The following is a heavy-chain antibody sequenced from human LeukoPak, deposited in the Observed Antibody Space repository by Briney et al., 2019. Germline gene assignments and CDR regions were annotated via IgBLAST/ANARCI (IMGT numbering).Heavy chain of an antibody. CDR1: GFTFSTYS. Sequence: GGSLRLSCAAAGFTFSTYSMNWVRQAPGKGLEWVSYISSGSSSIYYADSVKGRFTISRDNAKYSLYLQMNSLRAADTAVYYCARDPAGAGIYYDYWGQGTLVTVSP. J-gene: IGHJ4*02. CDR2: ISSGSSSI. V-gene: IGHV3-48*01. CDR3: ARDPAGAGIYYDY. D-gene: IGHD6-19*01.